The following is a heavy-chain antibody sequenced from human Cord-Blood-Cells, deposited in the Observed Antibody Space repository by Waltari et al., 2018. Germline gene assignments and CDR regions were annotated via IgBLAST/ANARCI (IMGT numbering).Heavy chain of an antibody. Sequence: QVQLQQWGAGLLKPSETLSLTCAVYGGSFSGYYWSWIRQPPGKGLEWIGEINHSGSTNYTPSLKSRVTISVDTSKNQFSLKLSSVTAADTAVYYCARGIAVAGTGAYWFDPWGQGTLVTVSS. CDR3: ARGIAVAGTGAYWFDP. CDR1: GGSFSGYY. V-gene: IGHV4-34*01. D-gene: IGHD6-19*01. J-gene: IGHJ5*02. CDR2: INHSGST.